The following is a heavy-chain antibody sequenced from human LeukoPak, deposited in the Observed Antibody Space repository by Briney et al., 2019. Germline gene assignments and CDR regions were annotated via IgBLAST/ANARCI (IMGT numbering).Heavy chain of an antibody. J-gene: IGHJ6*02. Sequence: GGSLRLSCAASGFTFSSYAMSWVRQAPGKGLEWVSAISGSGGSTYYADSVKGRFTISRDNSKNTLYLQMNSLRAEDTAVYYCATDYYGSGSTWSYYYYGMDVWGQGTTVTVSS. CDR3: ATDYYGSGSTWSYYYYGMDV. V-gene: IGHV3-23*01. CDR2: ISGSGGST. CDR1: GFTFSSYA. D-gene: IGHD3-10*01.